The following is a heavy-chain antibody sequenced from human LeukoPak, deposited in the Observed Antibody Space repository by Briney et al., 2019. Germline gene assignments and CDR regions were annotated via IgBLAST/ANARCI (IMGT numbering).Heavy chain of an antibody. CDR2: ISSSSSTI. Sequence: GGSLRLSCAASGFTSSSYSMNWVRQAPGKGLEWVSYISSSSSTIYYADSVKGRFTISGDNAKNSLYLQMNSLRAEDTAVYYCAREGPNDAFDIWGQGTMVTVSS. V-gene: IGHV3-48*01. CDR1: GFTSSSYS. CDR3: AREGPNDAFDI. J-gene: IGHJ3*02.